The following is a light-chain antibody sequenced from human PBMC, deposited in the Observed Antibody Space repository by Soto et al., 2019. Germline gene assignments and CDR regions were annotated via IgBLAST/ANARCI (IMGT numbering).Light chain of an antibody. J-gene: IGKJ4*01. Sequence: AIQVTQSPSSLSASVGDRVTINCRTSQGISTALAWYQQRPGGPPKLLIYGASTLESGVPSRFIGTGSGTDFTLVITNLQPEDFATYYCQQFSSYQTFGGGTKVEIK. CDR2: GAS. CDR3: QQFSSYQT. CDR1: QGISTA. V-gene: IGKV1-13*02.